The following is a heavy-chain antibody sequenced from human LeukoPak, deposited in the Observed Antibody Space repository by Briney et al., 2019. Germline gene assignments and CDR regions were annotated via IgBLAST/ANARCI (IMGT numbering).Heavy chain of an antibody. J-gene: IGHJ4*02. CDR2: ISSSGSTI. CDR1: GFTFSDYY. D-gene: IGHD3-22*01. V-gene: IGHV3-11*01. CDR3: ARADSSGYPPLY. Sequence: GGSLRLSCAASGFTFSDYYMSWIRQAPGKGLEGVSYISSSGSTIYYADSVKGRFTISRDNAKNSLYLQMNSLRAEDTAVYYCARADSSGYPPLYWGQGTLVTVSS.